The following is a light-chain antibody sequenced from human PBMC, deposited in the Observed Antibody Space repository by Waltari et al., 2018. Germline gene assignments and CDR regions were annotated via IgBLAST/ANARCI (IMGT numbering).Light chain of an antibody. J-gene: IGLJ1*01. CDR1: RANAGRNT. Sequence: QSVLTQPPSASGTSGQTVTISCSGSRANAGRNTVHWFQHVPGTAPKLLIYSNNQRPSGVPDRFSGSKSGPSASLAISGLQSEDEADYYCAAWDDSLNAYVFGTGTQVPVL. CDR2: SNN. CDR3: AAWDDSLNAYV. V-gene: IGLV1-44*01.